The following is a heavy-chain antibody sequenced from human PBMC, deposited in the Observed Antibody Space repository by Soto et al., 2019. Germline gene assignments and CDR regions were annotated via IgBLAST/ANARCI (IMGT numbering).Heavy chain of an antibody. V-gene: IGHV1-8*01. CDR1: GYTFTTYD. CDR2: INPNNDNT. J-gene: IGHJ4*02. D-gene: IGHD1-20*01. Sequence: QVQLVQSGAEVKKPGASVKVSCKASGYTFTTYDINWVRQATGQGLEWIGWINPNNDNTGYGQRFQGRVTMTTNTCIXXAYMELSGLTSDDTAVYYCAREYGVSGTGRTGFDIWGQGTLVSVSS. CDR3: AREYGVSGTGRTGFDI.